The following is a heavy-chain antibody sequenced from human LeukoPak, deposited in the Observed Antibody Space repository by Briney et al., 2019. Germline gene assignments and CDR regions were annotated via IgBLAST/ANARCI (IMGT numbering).Heavy chain of an antibody. CDR3: ARIASYNWNYAAYFDY. D-gene: IGHD1-7*01. J-gene: IGHJ4*02. V-gene: IGHV4-34*01. Sequence: SETLSLTCAVYGGSFSGYYWSWIRQPPGKGLEWIGEINHSGSTNYNPSLKSRVTISVDTSKNQFSLKLSSVTAADTAVYYCARIASYNWNYAAYFDYWGQGTLVTVSS. CDR1: GGSFSGYY. CDR2: INHSGST.